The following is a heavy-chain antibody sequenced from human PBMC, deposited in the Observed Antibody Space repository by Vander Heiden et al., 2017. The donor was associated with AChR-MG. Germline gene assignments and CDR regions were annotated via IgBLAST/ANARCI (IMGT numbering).Heavy chain of an antibody. J-gene: IGHJ6*02. V-gene: IGHV1-46*01. Sequence: QVQLVQSGAEVKKPGTSVKVSCQASGYTFTSYYVSGVGQAPGEGLEWMGIINPSGGSTSYAQKFQGRVTMTRDTSTSTVYMELSSLRSEDTAVYYCARAGDYGPFYYYYYGMDVWGQGTTVTVSS. CDR3: ARAGDYGPFYYYYYGMDV. CDR1: GYTFTSYY. D-gene: IGHD4-17*01. CDR2: INPSGGST.